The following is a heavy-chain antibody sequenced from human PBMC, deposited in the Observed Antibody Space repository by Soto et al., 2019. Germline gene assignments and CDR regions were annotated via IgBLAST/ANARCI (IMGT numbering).Heavy chain of an antibody. Sequence: ASVKVSCKASGYTFTGYYMHWVRHAPGQGLEWMGWINPNSGGTNYAQKSQGWVTISVDTSKNQFSLKLSSVTAADTAVYYCAGALAEQQLVRYLDYWGQGTLVTVSS. CDR1: GYTFTGYY. CDR3: AGALAEQQLVRYLDY. D-gene: IGHD6-13*01. CDR2: INPNSGGT. V-gene: IGHV1-2*04. J-gene: IGHJ4*02.